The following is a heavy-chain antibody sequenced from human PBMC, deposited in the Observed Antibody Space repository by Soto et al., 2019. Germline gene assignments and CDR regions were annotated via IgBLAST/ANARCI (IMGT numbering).Heavy chain of an antibody. CDR1: GFSLSSRGVA. J-gene: IGHJ3*02. CDR3: AQXXXAHGGGSDAFDI. Sequence: QITLKESGPTLVKPTQTLTLTCTFSGFSLSSRGVAVGWIRXPPGKALDWLALIFWDDDKRYSPSLKSRLTIPXXXSXXXXXXXXXXXXXXXXAXXXXAQXXXAHGGGSDAFDIWGQGTMVTVSS. V-gene: IGHV2-5*02. D-gene: IGHD6-19*01. CDR2: IFWDDDK.